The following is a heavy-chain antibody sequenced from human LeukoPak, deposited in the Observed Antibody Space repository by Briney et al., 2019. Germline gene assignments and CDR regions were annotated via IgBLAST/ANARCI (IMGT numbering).Heavy chain of an antibody. V-gene: IGHV4-4*07. CDR2: VYTSGNN. Sequence: SETLSLTCTVSGASINSFYWSWIRQPAGKGLEWIGRVYTSGNNNYNPSLKSRVTMSADTSKNQFSLNLSSVTAADTAVYYCARDGYSGNDGLWGQGTLVTVSS. J-gene: IGHJ4*02. CDR1: GASINSFY. D-gene: IGHD5-12*01. CDR3: ARDGYSGNDGL.